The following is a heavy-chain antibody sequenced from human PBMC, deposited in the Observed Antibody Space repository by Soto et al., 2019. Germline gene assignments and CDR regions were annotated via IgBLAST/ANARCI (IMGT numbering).Heavy chain of an antibody. CDR2: ISGSGGST. Sequence: PGESLRLSCTASGFTFSSYAMSWVRQAPGKGLEWVSAISGSGGSTYYADSVKGRFTISRDNSKNTLYLQMNSLRAEDTAVYYCAKEESGYYPYYYYMDVWGKGTTVTVSS. CDR1: GFTFSSYA. CDR3: AKEESGYYPYYYYMDV. D-gene: IGHD3-22*01. J-gene: IGHJ6*03. V-gene: IGHV3-23*01.